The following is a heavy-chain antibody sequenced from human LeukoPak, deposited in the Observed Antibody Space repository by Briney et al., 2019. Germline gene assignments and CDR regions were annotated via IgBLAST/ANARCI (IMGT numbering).Heavy chain of an antibody. V-gene: IGHV4-39*07. CDR3: AREPTETDNWFDP. D-gene: IGHD2-21*02. CDR1: GGSTSSNEHY. CDR2: IAYSGST. Sequence: PSETLSLTCTVSGGSTSSNEHYWGWVRQPPGKELEWIGSIAYSGSTYYNSSLRSRVTISVDTSKNQFSLKLSSVTAADTAVYYCAREPTETDNWFDPWGQGTLVTVSS. J-gene: IGHJ5*02.